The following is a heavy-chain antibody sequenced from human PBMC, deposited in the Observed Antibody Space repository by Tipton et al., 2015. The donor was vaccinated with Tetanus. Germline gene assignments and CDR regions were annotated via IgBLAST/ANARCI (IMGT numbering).Heavy chain of an antibody. CDR3: ASLWGKGRDYDGRASYYGMDV. CDR1: GGSISSGDYY. V-gene: IGHV4-30-4*01. J-gene: IGHJ6*02. CDR2: IYYSGST. Sequence: TLSLTCTVSGGSISSGDYYWSWIRQPPGKGLEWIGYIYYSGSTYYNPSLKSRVTISVDTSKNQFSLKLSSVTAADTAVYYCASLWGKGRDYDGRASYYGMDVWGQGTTVTVSS. D-gene: IGHD3-10*01.